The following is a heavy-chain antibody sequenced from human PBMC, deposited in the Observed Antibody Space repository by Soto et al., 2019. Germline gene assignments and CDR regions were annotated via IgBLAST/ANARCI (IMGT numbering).Heavy chain of an antibody. J-gene: IGHJ1*01. CDR3: ARSYYYDSSGYYRSFFQH. V-gene: IGHV3-33*01. CDR1: GFTFSSYG. Sequence: QVQLVESGGGVVQPGRSLRLSCAASGFTFSSYGMHWVRQAPGKGLEWVAVIWYDGSNKYYADSVKGRFTISRDNSKNRLYLKMTSLRAEDTAVYYCARSYYYDSSGYYRSFFQHWGQGTLVTVSS. CDR2: IWYDGSNK. D-gene: IGHD3-22*01.